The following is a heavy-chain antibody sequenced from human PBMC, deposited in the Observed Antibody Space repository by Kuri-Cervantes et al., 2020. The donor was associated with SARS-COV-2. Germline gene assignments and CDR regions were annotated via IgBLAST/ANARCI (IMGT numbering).Heavy chain of an antibody. CDR2: INPNSGGT. Sequence: ASVKVSCKASGYTFTGYYMHWVRQAPGQGLEWMGWINPNSGGTNYAQKFHGRVTMTRDTSTSTVYMELSSLRSEDTAVYYCARATLSRRAAPPYYDFWSGYYSFDYWGQGTLVTVSS. CDR3: ARATLSRRAAPPYYDFWSGYYSFDY. J-gene: IGHJ4*02. D-gene: IGHD3-3*01. V-gene: IGHV1-2*02. CDR1: GYTFTGYY.